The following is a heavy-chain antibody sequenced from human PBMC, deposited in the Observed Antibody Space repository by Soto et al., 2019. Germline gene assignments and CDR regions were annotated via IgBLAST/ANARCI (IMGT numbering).Heavy chain of an antibody. Sequence: QVQLVQSGAEVKKPGASVKVSCRTSGYTFTNYAMYWVRQAPGQRLEWMGWINGGDGYTEYSQNFQGRVTISRDTSANTGYMELSSLRSEDTAVYYCARAFDYGDNSGTWGQGTLVTVSS. J-gene: IGHJ4*02. CDR3: ARAFDYGDNSGT. D-gene: IGHD4-17*01. CDR2: INGGDGYT. V-gene: IGHV1-3*01. CDR1: GYTFTNYA.